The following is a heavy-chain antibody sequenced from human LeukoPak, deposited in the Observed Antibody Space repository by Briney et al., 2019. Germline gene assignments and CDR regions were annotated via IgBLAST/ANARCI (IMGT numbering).Heavy chain of an antibody. D-gene: IGHD6-13*01. Sequence: WASVQVSCKASGGTFISYSISWVRQAPGQGLEWMGWIIPIFGTANYAQKFQGRVTITADESTSTAYTELSSLRSEDTAVYYCAEAGPDDFDIWGQGTMVTVSS. J-gene: IGHJ3*02. CDR2: IIPIFGTA. CDR3: AEAGPDDFDI. V-gene: IGHV1-69*13. CDR1: GGTFISYS.